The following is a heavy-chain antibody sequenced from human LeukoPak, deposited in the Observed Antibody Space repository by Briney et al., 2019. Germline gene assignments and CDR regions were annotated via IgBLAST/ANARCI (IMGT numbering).Heavy chain of an antibody. CDR2: IYYSGNT. D-gene: IGHD6-13*01. Sequence: PSETLSLTCTVSGGSISSYSWNWIRQPPGKGLEWIGSIYYSGNTNYNPSLKSRVTISVDTSKTQFSLKVSSVTAADTAVYYCARVIAAARWFDPWGQGTLVTVSS. CDR1: GGSISSYS. V-gene: IGHV4-59*01. J-gene: IGHJ5*02. CDR3: ARVIAAARWFDP.